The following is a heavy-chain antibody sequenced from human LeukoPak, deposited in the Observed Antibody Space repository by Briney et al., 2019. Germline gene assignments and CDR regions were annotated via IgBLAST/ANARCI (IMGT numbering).Heavy chain of an antibody. CDR3: ATQDGYDNSGHYGY. CDR2: ISYDGSNK. V-gene: IGHV3-30*03. CDR1: GFSFSNFG. Sequence: TGGSLRLSCAASGFSFSNFGMHWVRQAPGKGLEWVAVISYDGSNKYFADSMKGRFTISRDNSKNTLYLQMNSLRAEDTAVYYCATQDGYDNSGHYGYWGQGTLVTVSS. J-gene: IGHJ4*02. D-gene: IGHD3-22*01.